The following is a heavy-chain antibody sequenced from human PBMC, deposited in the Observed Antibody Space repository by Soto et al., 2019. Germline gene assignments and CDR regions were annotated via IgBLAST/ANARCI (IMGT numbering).Heavy chain of an antibody. CDR2: ISGSGGST. CDR3: AKMVRGVISHNWFDP. J-gene: IGHJ5*02. CDR1: GFTFSSYA. D-gene: IGHD3-10*01. V-gene: IGHV3-23*01. Sequence: GGSLRLSCAASGFTFSSYAMSWVRQAPGKGLEWVSTISGSGGSTYYADSVKGRFTISRDNSKNTLYLQMNRLRAEDTAVYYCAKMVRGVISHNWFDPWGQGTLVTVSS.